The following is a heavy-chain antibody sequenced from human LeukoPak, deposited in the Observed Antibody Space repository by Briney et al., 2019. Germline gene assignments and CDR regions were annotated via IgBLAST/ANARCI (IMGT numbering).Heavy chain of an antibody. Sequence: GGSLRLSCAASGFTFSSYAMHWVRQAPGKGLEWVAVISYDGSNKYYADSVKGRFTISRDNSKNTLYLQMNSLRAEDTAVYYCARERELLEIFYWFDPWGQGTLVTVSS. D-gene: IGHD1-26*01. CDR2: ISYDGSNK. CDR1: GFTFSSYA. CDR3: ARERELLEIFYWFDP. V-gene: IGHV3-30-3*01. J-gene: IGHJ5*02.